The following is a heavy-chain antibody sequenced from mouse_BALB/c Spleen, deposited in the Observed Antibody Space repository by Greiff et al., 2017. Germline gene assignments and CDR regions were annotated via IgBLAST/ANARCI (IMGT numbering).Heavy chain of an antibody. CDR1: GYTFTSYW. CDR3: ARQGKRAMDY. CDR2: IDPSDSYT. J-gene: IGHJ4*01. Sequence: VKLQQPGAELVKPGASVKLSCKASGYTFTSYWMHWVKQRPGQGLEWIGEIDPSDSYTNYNQKFKGKATLTVDKSSSTAYMQLSSLTSEDSAVYYCARQGKRAMDYWGQGTSVTVSS. V-gene: IGHV1-69*02. D-gene: IGHD2-1*01.